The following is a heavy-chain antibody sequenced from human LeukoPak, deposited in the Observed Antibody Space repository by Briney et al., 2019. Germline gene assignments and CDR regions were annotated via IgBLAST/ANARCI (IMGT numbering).Heavy chain of an antibody. V-gene: IGHV4-59*01. D-gene: IGHD1-26*01. J-gene: IGHJ4*02. CDR1: GGSMSNYY. CDR2: IYYSGST. Sequence: SETLSLTCTVSGGSMSNYYWSWIRQPPGKGLEWIGYIYYSGSTKYNPSLKSRVTISVDTSKNQFSLKVSSVTAADTAVYYCAKGNDLLSRGSYNFDYWGQGTLVTVSS. CDR3: AKGNDLLSRGSYNFDY.